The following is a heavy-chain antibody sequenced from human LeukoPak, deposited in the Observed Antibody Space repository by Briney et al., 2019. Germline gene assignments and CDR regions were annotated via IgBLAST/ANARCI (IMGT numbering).Heavy chain of an antibody. CDR1: GGSFSGYY. CDR3: ARRWIQLWLSRAFDI. D-gene: IGHD5-18*01. V-gene: IGHV4-34*01. CDR2: INHSGST. Sequence: SETLSLTCAVYGGSFSGYYWSWIRQPPGKGLEWIGEINHSGSTNYNPSLKSRVTISVDTSKNQFSLKLSSVTAADTAVYYCARRWIQLWLSRAFDIWGQGTMVTVSS. J-gene: IGHJ3*02.